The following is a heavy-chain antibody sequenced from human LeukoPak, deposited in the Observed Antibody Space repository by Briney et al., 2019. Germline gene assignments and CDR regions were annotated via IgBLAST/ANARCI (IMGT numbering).Heavy chain of an antibody. CDR3: ARRVGATLYFDL. Sequence: TGGSLRLSCAASGFTFDDYGMSWVRQAPGKGLEWVSGINWNGGSTGYADSVKGRFTISRDNAKNSLYLQMNSLRAEDTDLYYCARRVGATLYFDLWGRGTLVTVSS. CDR1: GFTFDDYG. J-gene: IGHJ2*01. CDR2: INWNGGST. V-gene: IGHV3-20*04. D-gene: IGHD1-26*01.